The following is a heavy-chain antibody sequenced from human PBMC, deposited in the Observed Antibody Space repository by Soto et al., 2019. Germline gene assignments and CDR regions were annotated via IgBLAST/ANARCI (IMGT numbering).Heavy chain of an antibody. CDR2: INHSGSA. J-gene: IGHJ5*02. V-gene: IGHV4-34*01. CDR3: ARDGIDPPRDSWFDP. Sequence: SETLSLTCAVYSGSFSGYYWSWIRQPPGKGLEWIGEINHSGSANYNPSLKSRATISVDTSKNQFSLRLSSLTAADTAVYYCARDGIDPPRDSWFDPWGQGTQVTVSS. CDR1: SGSFSGYY. D-gene: IGHD1-1*01.